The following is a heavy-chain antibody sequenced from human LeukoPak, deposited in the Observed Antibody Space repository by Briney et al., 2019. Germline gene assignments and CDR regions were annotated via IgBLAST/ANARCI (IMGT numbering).Heavy chain of an antibody. Sequence: GGSLRLSCAASGFTLSTYAMSWVRQTPGKGLEWVAATSSSDAGTYHADSVRGRFTISRDNSKNTLYLQMNSLRAEDSAVYFCAKAPVTSGRGAYCYPVDSWGQGTLVTVSS. J-gene: IGHJ4*02. CDR1: GFTLSTYA. D-gene: IGHD2-21*01. V-gene: IGHV3-23*01. CDR3: AKAPVTSGRGAYCYPVDS. CDR2: TSSSDAGT.